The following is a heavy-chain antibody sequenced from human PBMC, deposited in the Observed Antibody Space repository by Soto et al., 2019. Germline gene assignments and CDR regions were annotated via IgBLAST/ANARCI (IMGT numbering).Heavy chain of an antibody. V-gene: IGHV4-61*01. CDR2: IYYSGST. J-gene: IGHJ6*02. D-gene: IGHD1-1*01. CDR3: ARNDGGSNYYYYGMDV. Sequence: QVQLQESGPGLVKPSETLSLTCTVSGGSVSSGSYYWSWIRQPPGKGLEWIGYIYYSGSTNYNPSLKSRVTISVDTSKNQFSLKLSSVTAADTAVYYCARNDGGSNYYYYGMDVWGQGTTVTVSS. CDR1: GGSVSSGSYY.